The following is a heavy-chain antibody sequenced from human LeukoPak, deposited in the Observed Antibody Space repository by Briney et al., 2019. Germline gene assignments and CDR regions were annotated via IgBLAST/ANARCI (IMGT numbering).Heavy chain of an antibody. CDR2: IYYSGST. CDR1: GGSISSHY. V-gene: IGHV4-59*11. Sequence: SETLSLTCTVSGGSISSHYWSWIRQPPGKGLEWIGYIYYSGSTNYNPSLKSRVTILVDTSKNQFSLKLSSVTAADTAVYYCARVRYWSGSDPWGQGTLVTVSS. J-gene: IGHJ5*02. CDR3: ARVRYWSGSDP. D-gene: IGHD3-3*01.